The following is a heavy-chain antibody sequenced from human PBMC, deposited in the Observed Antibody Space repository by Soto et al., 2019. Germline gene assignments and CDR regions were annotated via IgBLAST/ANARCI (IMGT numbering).Heavy chain of an antibody. CDR1: GYTFTSYA. Sequence: ASVKVSCKASGYTFTSYAMHWVRQAPGQRLEWMGWINAGNGNTKYSQKFQGRVTITRDTSASTAYMELSSLRSEDTAVYYCARDWGMVRGLSNLYNWFDTWGQGTLVTVSS. J-gene: IGHJ5*02. CDR3: ARDWGMVRGLSNLYNWFDT. CDR2: INAGNGNT. D-gene: IGHD3-10*01. V-gene: IGHV1-3*01.